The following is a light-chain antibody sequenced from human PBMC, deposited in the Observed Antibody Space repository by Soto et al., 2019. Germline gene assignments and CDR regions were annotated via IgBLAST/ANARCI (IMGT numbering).Light chain of an antibody. CDR1: TSNIGTNT. V-gene: IGLV1-44*01. J-gene: IGLJ2*01. CDR3: ATWDDSLNVV. Sequence: QSVLTQSPSASGTPGQRVSISCSGSTSNIGTNTVSWYQHVPGTAHKLLIYSNDQRPSAVPCRFSGSKSGTSASLAISGLLSEDEADYYCATWDDSLNVVFGGGTKLTVL. CDR2: SND.